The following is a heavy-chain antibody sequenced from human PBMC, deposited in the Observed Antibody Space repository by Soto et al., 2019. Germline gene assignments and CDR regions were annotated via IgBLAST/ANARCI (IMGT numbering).Heavy chain of an antibody. J-gene: IGHJ4*02. CDR2: ISPYNGNR. Sequence: QAQLVQSGAEVSKPGASVKVSCKASGYAFLNYGISWVRQAPGQGLEWMGWISPYNGNRNSAEDFHGRLSLTTDTSTTTAYMELRGLRPDDTAVYFCARDFGDLTGNVVKGDIDCWGQGTLVTVSP. CDR1: GYAFLNYG. D-gene: IGHD3-9*01. CDR3: ARDFGDLTGNVVKGDIDC. V-gene: IGHV1-18*04.